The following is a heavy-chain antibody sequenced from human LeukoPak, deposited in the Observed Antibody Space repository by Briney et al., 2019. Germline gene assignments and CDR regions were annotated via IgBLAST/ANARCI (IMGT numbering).Heavy chain of an antibody. D-gene: IGHD2-2*01. J-gene: IGHJ6*02. CDR2: LYTSGST. CDR1: GASISSYS. CDR3: AGTVVVPAAMPAYYYGMDV. V-gene: IGHV4-4*07. Sequence: SETLSLTCTVSGASISSYSWSWIRQPAGKGLEWIRRLYTSGSTNYNPSLKSRVTMSVDTSKNQFSLNLSSVTAADTAVYYRAGTVVVPAAMPAYYYGMDVWGQGTTVTVSS.